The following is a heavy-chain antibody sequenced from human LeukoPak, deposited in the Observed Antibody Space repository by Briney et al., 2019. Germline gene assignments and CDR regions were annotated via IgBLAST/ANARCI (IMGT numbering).Heavy chain of an antibody. CDR1: GFTFSSYA. Sequence: GGSLRLSCVASGFTFSSYAMNWVRQAPGKGLVWVSRINSDGSSTSYADSVKGRFTISRDNAKNTLYLQMNSLRAEDTAVYYCARDHFLVGAQGSYYYYYMDVWGKGTTVTVSS. D-gene: IGHD1-26*01. CDR2: INSDGSST. J-gene: IGHJ6*03. V-gene: IGHV3-74*01. CDR3: ARDHFLVGAQGSYYYYYMDV.